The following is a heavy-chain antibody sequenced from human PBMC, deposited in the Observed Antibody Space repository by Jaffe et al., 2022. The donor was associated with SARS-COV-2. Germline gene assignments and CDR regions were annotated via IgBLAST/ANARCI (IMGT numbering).Heavy chain of an antibody. CDR3: ASIHIHYYDSSGQDAFDI. Sequence: QVQLVESGGGLVKPGGSLRLSCAASGFTFSDYYMSWIRQAPGKGLEWVSYISSSGSTIYYADSVKGRFTISRDNAKNSLYLQMNSLRAEDTAVYYCASIHIHYYDSSGQDAFDIWGQGTMVTVSS. J-gene: IGHJ3*02. CDR1: GFTFSDYY. V-gene: IGHV3-11*01. D-gene: IGHD3-22*01. CDR2: ISSSGSTI.